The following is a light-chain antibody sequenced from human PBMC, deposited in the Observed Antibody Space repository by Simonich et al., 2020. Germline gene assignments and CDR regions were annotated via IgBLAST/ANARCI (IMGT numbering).Light chain of an antibody. J-gene: IGLJ3*02. CDR2: LNSAGSH. CDR1: SGHSIYA. Sequence: QLVLTQSPSASASLGASVKLTCTLSSGHSIYAIAWHHQQPEKGPRYLRQLNSAGSHSKGDGIPDRFSGSSSGAERYLTISSLQSEDEADYYCRTWGTGIRVFGGGTKLTVL. V-gene: IGLV4-69*01. CDR3: RTWGTGIRV.